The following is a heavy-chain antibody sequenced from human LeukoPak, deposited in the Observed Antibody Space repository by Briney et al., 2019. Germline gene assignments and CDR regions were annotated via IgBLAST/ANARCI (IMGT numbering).Heavy chain of an antibody. CDR3: ARGDYMGAPFDH. Sequence: SETLSLTCTVSGGSISSYYWSWIRQTPGKGLEWIGYIYYSGSTNFNPSLKSRVTISVDTSKNQFSLKLSSVTAADTAVYYCARGDYMGAPFDHWGQGTLVTVSS. CDR1: GGSISSYY. D-gene: IGHD1-26*01. CDR2: IYYSGST. V-gene: IGHV4-59*08. J-gene: IGHJ4*02.